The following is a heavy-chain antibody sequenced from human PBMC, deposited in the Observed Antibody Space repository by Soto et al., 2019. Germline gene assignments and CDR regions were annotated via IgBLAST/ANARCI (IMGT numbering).Heavy chain of an antibody. J-gene: IGHJ4*02. CDR2: IYPGDSAT. D-gene: IGHD1-26*01. Sequence: GESLKISCKGSGYSFTTYWIGWVRQMPGKGLECLGIIYPGDSATRYSPSFQGQVTISADNSISTAYLQWSSLKASDTAMYYCARRSPSGSFVNWGQGTLVTVSS. V-gene: IGHV5-51*01. CDR1: GYSFTTYW. CDR3: ARRSPSGSFVN.